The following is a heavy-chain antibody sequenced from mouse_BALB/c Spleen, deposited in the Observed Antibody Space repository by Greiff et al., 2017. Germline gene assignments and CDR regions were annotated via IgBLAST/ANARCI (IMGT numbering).Heavy chain of an antibody. J-gene: IGHJ3*01. V-gene: IGHV1-9*01. CDR2: ILPGSGST. CDR1: GYTFSSYW. CDR3: ARRNGNYGGRFAY. D-gene: IGHD2-1*01. Sequence: QVQLQQSGAELMKPGASVKISCKATGYTFSSYWIEWVKQRPGHGLEWIGEILPGSGSTNYNEKFKGKATFTADTSSNTAYMQLSSLTSEDSAVYYCARRNGNYGGRFAYWGQGTLVTVSA.